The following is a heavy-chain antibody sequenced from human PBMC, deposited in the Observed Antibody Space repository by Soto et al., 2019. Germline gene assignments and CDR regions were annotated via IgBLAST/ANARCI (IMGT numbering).Heavy chain of an antibody. J-gene: IGHJ5*02. Sequence: PSETLSLTCSVYVGSFSGYYWSWIRQPPGKGLEWIGEINHSGSTNYNPSLKSRVTISVDTSKNQFSLKLSSVTAADTAVYYCASRYCSGGSCQRLGDRWSQGKLGTV. D-gene: IGHD2-15*01. CDR1: VGSFSGYY. CDR2: INHSGST. CDR3: ASRYCSGGSCQRLGDR. V-gene: IGHV4-34*01.